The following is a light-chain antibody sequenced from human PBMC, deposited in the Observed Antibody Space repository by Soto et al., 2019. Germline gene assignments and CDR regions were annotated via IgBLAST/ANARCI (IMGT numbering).Light chain of an antibody. Sequence: DIQMTQSPSSLSASVGDRVTITCQASQDISKYLNWYQQRPGKAPNLLIYDASSLEAGVPSRFTGSGSGTDFTFTISCLQPEDIATYYCQQYDNPPVTFGGGTKVEIK. CDR2: DAS. CDR1: QDISKY. V-gene: IGKV1-33*01. CDR3: QQYDNPPVT. J-gene: IGKJ4*01.